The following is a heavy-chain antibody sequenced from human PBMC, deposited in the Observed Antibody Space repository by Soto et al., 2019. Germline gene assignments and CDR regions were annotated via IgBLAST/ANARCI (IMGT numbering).Heavy chain of an antibody. CDR2: INPSGGST. V-gene: IGHV1-46*01. Sequence: ASVKVSCKASGYTFTSYYMHWVRQAPGQGLEWMGIINPSGGSTSYAQKFQGRVTMTRDTSTSTVYMELSSLRSEDTAVYYCAGDRRLVPPPYYYYGMDVWGQGTTVTVSS. CDR3: AGDRRLVPPPYYYYGMDV. D-gene: IGHD2-15*01. J-gene: IGHJ6*02. CDR1: GYTFTSYY.